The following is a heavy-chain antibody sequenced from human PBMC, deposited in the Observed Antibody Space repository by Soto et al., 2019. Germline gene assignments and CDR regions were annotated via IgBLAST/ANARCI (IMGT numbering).Heavy chain of an antibody. Sequence: EVQVVESGGGLVQPGGSLRLSCVASGFTFSSYEMNWVRQAPGKGLEWVSYISSSGSTIYYADSVKGRFTISRDNAKNSLYLQMNSLRAEDTAVYYCAGIYGDYPVYWGQGTLVTVSS. D-gene: IGHD4-17*01. CDR3: AGIYGDYPVY. V-gene: IGHV3-48*03. J-gene: IGHJ4*02. CDR1: GFTFSSYE. CDR2: ISSSGSTI.